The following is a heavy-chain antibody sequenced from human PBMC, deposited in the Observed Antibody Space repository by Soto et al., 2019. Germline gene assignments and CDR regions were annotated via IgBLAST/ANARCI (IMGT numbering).Heavy chain of an antibody. CDR3: AGVPNYDFWSGYTMGYYYYYGMDV. CDR2: ISSSSSYI. CDR1: GFTFSSYS. D-gene: IGHD3-3*01. J-gene: IGHJ6*02. V-gene: IGHV3-21*01. Sequence: GGSLRLSCAASGFTFSSYSMNWVRQAPGKGLEWVSSISSSSSYIYYADSVKGRFTISRDNAKNSLYLQMNSQRAEDTAVYYCAGVPNYDFWSGYTMGYYYYYGMDVWGQGTTVTVSS.